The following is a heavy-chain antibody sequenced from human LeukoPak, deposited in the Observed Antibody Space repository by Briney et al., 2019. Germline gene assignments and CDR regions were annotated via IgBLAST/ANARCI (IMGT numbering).Heavy chain of an antibody. Sequence: SETLSLTCTVSGGSISSSDYYWGWIRQPPGKGLEWIGSIYYSGSTNYNPSLKSPVTMSVDTPKNQFSLKLTSVTAADTAVYYCARGSDFWSGYYPFDYWGQGTLVTVSS. CDR3: ARGSDFWSGYYPFDY. CDR1: GGSISSSDYY. D-gene: IGHD3-3*01. J-gene: IGHJ4*02. V-gene: IGHV4-39*01. CDR2: IYYSGST.